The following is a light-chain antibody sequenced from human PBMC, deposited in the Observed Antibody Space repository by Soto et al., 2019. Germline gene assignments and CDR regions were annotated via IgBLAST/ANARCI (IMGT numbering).Light chain of an antibody. CDR2: QDN. V-gene: IGLV3-1*01. Sequence: SYELTQPPSVSVSPGQTASITGSGDKLGDKYACWYQQKPGQSPVLVIYQDNKRPSGIPERFSGSNSGNTATLTISGTQAMDEADYYCQAWDSSTYVFGTGTKLTVL. J-gene: IGLJ1*01. CDR3: QAWDSSTYV. CDR1: KLGDKY.